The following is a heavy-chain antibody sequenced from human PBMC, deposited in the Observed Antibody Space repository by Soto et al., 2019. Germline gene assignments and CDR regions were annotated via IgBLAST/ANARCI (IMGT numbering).Heavy chain of an antibody. CDR1: GFTFDDYA. CDR3: AKEGYSSGWYFVDY. Sequence: GGSLRLSCAASGFTFDDYAMHWVRQAPGKGLEWVSGISWNSGSIGYADSVKGRFTISRDNAKNSLYLQMNSLRAEDTALYYCAKEGYSSGWYFVDYWGQGTLVTVSS. V-gene: IGHV3-9*01. D-gene: IGHD6-19*01. J-gene: IGHJ4*02. CDR2: ISWNSGSI.